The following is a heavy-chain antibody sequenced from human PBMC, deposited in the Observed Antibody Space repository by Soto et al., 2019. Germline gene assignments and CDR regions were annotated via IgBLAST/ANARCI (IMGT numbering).Heavy chain of an antibody. CDR1: GGSVSSSNW. V-gene: IGHV4-4*02. CDR3: ARVPGVVVSADDAFDI. J-gene: IGHJ3*02. CDR2: IYHSGIA. D-gene: IGHD2-21*02. Sequence: QVQLQESGPGLVKPSGTLSLTCAVSGGSVSSSNWWSWVRQSPVKGLEWMGEIYHSGIAHYNPSLKSRATISLDKSKNQFSLRLTSVTAADTAVYYCARVPGVVVSADDAFDIWGPGTRVIVSS.